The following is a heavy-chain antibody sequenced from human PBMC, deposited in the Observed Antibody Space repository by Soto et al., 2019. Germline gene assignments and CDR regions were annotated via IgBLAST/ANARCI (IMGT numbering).Heavy chain of an antibody. J-gene: IGHJ4*02. CDR3: ATAPTQWLVPAY. D-gene: IGHD6-19*01. V-gene: IGHV1-24*01. CDR1: GYTLTELS. Sequence: ASVKVSCKVSGYTLTELSMHWVRRAPGKVLEWMGGFDPEDGETIYAQKFQGRVTMTEDTSTDTAYMELSSLRSEDTAVYYCATAPTQWLVPAYWGQGTLVTVSS. CDR2: FDPEDGET.